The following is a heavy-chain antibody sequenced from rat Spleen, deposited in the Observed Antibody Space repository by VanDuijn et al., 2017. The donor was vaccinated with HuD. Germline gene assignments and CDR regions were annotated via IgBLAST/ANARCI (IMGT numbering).Heavy chain of an antibody. CDR2: VSYEGSST. CDR1: GFTFSSSP. J-gene: IGHJ4*01. D-gene: IGHD1-10*01. V-gene: IGHV5-22*01. Sequence: EVQLVESGGGLVQPGRSLKLSCAASGFTFSSSPMAWVRQAPTKGLEWVATVSYEGSSTYYGDSVKGRFTISRDNAKSTLYLQMNSLRSEDTATYYCARPHNYRYVMDAWGQGTSVTVSS. CDR3: ARPHNYRYVMDA.